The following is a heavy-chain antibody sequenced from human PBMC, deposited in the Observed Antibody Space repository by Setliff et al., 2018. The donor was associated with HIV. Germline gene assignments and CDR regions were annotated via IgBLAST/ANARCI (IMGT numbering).Heavy chain of an antibody. J-gene: IGHJ4*02. V-gene: IGHV5-51*01. CDR1: GYGFSNSW. Sequence: GESLKISCKGSGYGFSNSWLAWVRQTPGKGLEWMGIIYPGDSDTRYSPSFQGQVTFSADKSITTAYLQWGSLKAFDTGIYFCARQTSRYITLSPPDYWGQGTLVTVSS. CDR2: IYPGDSDT. D-gene: IGHD3-9*01. CDR3: ARQTSRYITLSPPDY.